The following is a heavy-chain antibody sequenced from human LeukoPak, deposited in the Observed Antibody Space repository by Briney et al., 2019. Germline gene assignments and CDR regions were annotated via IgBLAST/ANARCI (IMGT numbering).Heavy chain of an antibody. CDR3: ARGRRILGGPENAGDFFDF. CDR1: GYTFTSYD. J-gene: IGHJ4*01. CDR2: ISADNGNT. D-gene: IGHD3-16*01. V-gene: IGHV1-18*01. Sequence: ASVKVSCKASGYTFTSYDIMWVRQAPGQGLEWMGWISADNGNTNYAQKLRGRVTMTTDTSTSTAYMELRSLRSDDTAVYYCARGRRILGGPENAGDFFDFWGQGSLVTVSS.